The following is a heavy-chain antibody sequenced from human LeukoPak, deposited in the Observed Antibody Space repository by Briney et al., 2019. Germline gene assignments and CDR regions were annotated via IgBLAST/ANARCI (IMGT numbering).Heavy chain of an antibody. D-gene: IGHD4-17*01. CDR2: IRSKAYGGTT. CDR1: GFTFGDYA. Sequence: GGSLRLSCTASGFTFGDYAMSWVRQAPGKGLVWVGFIRSKAYGGTTEYAASVKGRFTISRDDSKSIAYLQMNSLKTEDTAVYYCTRVSVTSVFDYWGQGTLVTVSS. J-gene: IGHJ4*02. V-gene: IGHV3-49*04. CDR3: TRVSVTSVFDY.